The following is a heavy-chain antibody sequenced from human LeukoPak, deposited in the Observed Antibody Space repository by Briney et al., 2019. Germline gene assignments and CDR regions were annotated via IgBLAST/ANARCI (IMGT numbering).Heavy chain of an antibody. Sequence: SVKVSCKATGGTFSSYAISWVRQAPGQGLEWMGGIIPIFGTANYAQKFQGRVTITADESTSTAYMELSSLRSEDTAVYYCARGYRITMVRGVISPFDPWGQGTLVTVSS. D-gene: IGHD3-10*01. J-gene: IGHJ5*02. CDR1: GGTFSSYA. CDR3: ARGYRITMVRGVISPFDP. V-gene: IGHV1-69*13. CDR2: IIPIFGTA.